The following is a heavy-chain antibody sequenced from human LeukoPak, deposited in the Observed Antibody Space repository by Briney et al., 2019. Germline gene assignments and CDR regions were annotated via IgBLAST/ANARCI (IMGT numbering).Heavy chain of an antibody. CDR1: GYTFTGYY. J-gene: IGHJ4*02. D-gene: IGHD4-11*01. CDR2: INPNSGGT. Sequence: ASVKVSCKASGYTFTGYYMHWARQAPGQGLEWMGWINPNSGGTNYAQKFQGRFTMTRDTSISTAYMELSRLRSDDTAVYYCAREPEGRYSNYPNYFDYWGQGTLVTVSS. V-gene: IGHV1-2*02. CDR3: AREPEGRYSNYPNYFDY.